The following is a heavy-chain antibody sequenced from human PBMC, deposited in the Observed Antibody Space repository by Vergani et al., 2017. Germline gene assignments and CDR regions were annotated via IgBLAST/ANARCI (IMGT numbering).Heavy chain of an antibody. CDR2: IIPIFGTA. J-gene: IGHJ6*03. V-gene: IGHV1-69*01. Sequence: QVQLVQSGAEVKKPGSSVKVSCKASGGTFSSYAISWVRQAPGQGIEWMGGIIPIFGTANYAQKFQGRVTITADESTSTAYMELSSLRSEYTAVYYCASPAYCCGDCYPHHYYYYYMDVWGKGTTVTVSS. D-gene: IGHD2-21*01. CDR1: GGTFSSYA. CDR3: ASPAYCCGDCYPHHYYYYYMDV.